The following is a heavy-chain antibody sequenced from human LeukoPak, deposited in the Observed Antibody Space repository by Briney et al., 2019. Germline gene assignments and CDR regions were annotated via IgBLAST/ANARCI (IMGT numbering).Heavy chain of an antibody. V-gene: IGHV3-33*01. D-gene: IGHD3-10*01. CDR2: IWYDGSKT. J-gene: IGHJ4*02. Sequence: PGRSLRLSCAASGFTFSVYGMHWVRQAPGKGLEWVAVIWYDGSKTYYADSVKGRFTISRDNSKNTLYLQMNSLRAEDTAVYYCARGWAMVRGVPFDYWGQGTLVTVSS. CDR3: ARGWAMVRGVPFDY. CDR1: GFTFSVYG.